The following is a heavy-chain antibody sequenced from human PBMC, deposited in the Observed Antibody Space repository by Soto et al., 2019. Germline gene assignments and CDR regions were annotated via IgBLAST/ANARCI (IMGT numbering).Heavy chain of an antibody. CDR1: GFSFENYG. Sequence: QVQMVGSGGGVVQPGRSLRLSCAASGFSFENYGMHWVRQAPGRGLEWVAIIWYDGSLQYYAAAVKGRFTISRDNSKNTLYLEMNSLRAEDTAVYYCANLWGDGYNLGQDYNGMDVW. CDR3: ANLWGDGYNLGQDYNGMDV. V-gene: IGHV3-33*06. J-gene: IGHJ6*01. D-gene: IGHD5-12*01. CDR2: IWYDGSLQ.